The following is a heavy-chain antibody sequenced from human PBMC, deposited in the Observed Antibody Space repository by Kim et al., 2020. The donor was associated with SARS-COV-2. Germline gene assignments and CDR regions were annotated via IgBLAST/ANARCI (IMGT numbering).Heavy chain of an antibody. J-gene: IGHJ4*02. Sequence: SETLSLTCAVYGGSFSGYYWSWIRQPPGKGLEWIGEINHSGSTNYNPSLKSRVTISVDTSKNQFSLKLSSVTAADTAVYSCARGGRVATIKDWGQGTLVTVSS. CDR1: GGSFSGYY. CDR3: ARGGRVATIKD. V-gene: IGHV4-34*01. CDR2: INHSGST. D-gene: IGHD5-12*01.